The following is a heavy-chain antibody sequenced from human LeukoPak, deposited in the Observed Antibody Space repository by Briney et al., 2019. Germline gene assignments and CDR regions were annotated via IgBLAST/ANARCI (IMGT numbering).Heavy chain of an antibody. CDR2: INPNSGGT. CDR1: GYTFTGYY. V-gene: IGHV1-2*02. CDR3: ARDSTSQDSLASDY. J-gene: IGHJ4*02. D-gene: IGHD2-2*01. Sequence: ASVKVSCKASGYTFTGYYMHWVRQAPGQGLEWMGWINPNSGGTNYAQKFQGRVTMTRDTSISTACMELSRLRSDDTAVYYCARDSTSQDSLASDYWGQGTLVTVSS.